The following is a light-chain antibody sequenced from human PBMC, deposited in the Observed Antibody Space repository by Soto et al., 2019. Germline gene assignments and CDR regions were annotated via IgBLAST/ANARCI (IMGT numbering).Light chain of an antibody. J-gene: IGKJ4*01. CDR2: WAS. V-gene: IGKV4-1*01. CDR1: QSVLYSSNNKNY. CDR3: HQYYSPPLT. Sequence: DIVMTQTPDSLVVSLGERATINCKSSQSVLYSSNNKNYLAWYQQKPGQPPKLLIYWASIRASGVPDRFSGSGSGTDFTLTISSLQAEDVAVYYCHQYYSPPLTFGGGTRVEIK.